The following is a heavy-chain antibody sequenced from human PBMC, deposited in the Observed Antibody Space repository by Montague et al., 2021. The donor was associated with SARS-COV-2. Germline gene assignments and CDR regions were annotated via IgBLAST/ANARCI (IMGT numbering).Heavy chain of an antibody. V-gene: IGHV4-39*01. CDR2: LHYAGSA. CDR3: VATYNGNWYYFDY. D-gene: IGHD6-13*01. CDR1: GGSFSSGDSY. Sequence: SETLSLTCSVSGGSFSSGDSYWGWLRQAPGKGLEWIGDLHYAGSAYYSPSLRSRVTISADTSKNQFSLKLNSVTAADTAVYYCVATYNGNWYYFDYWGQGTLSPSPQ. J-gene: IGHJ4*02.